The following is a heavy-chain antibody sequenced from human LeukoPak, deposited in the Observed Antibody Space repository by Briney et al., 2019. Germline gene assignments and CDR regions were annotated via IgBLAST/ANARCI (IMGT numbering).Heavy chain of an antibody. V-gene: IGHV3-7*01. Sequence: GGSLRLSCAASGFTFSSYWMSWVRQAPGKGLEWVANIKQDGSEKYYVDSVKGRFTISRDNAKNSLYLQMNSLRAEDTAVYYCAKVAHDSGWLFDYWGQGTLVTVSS. D-gene: IGHD6-19*01. CDR3: AKVAHDSGWLFDY. CDR1: GFTFSSYW. J-gene: IGHJ4*02. CDR2: IKQDGSEK.